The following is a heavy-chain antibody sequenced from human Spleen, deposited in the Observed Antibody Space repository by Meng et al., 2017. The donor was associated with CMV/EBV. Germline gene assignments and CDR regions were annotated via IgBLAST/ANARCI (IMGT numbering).Heavy chain of an antibody. CDR1: SFRGYY. J-gene: IGHJ4*02. V-gene: IGHV4-34*01. CDR3: ARGQRLRLIVVVPAASRFDY. D-gene: IGHD2-2*01. Sequence: SFRGYYWSWIRQPPGKGLEWIGEINHSGNTIYNPSLESRVTISVDTSKNQFSLKLSSVTAADTAVYYCARGQRLRLIVVVPAASRFDYWGQGTLVTVSS. CDR2: INHSGNT.